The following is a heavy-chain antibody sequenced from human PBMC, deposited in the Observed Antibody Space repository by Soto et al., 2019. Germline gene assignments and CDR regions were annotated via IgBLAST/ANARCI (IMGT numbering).Heavy chain of an antibody. D-gene: IGHD3-9*01. V-gene: IGHV3-23*01. CDR1: GFSFSRYL. CDR2: ISGRGDAT. J-gene: IGHJ5*02. Sequence: PGGSLRLSCAASGFSFSRYLMTWVRQTTGQGLEWVSSISGRGDATYYADSVKGRFTISRDNSKNTLFLQMNSLGADDTAVYYCAKDPILTTPPSFDPWGQGTLVTVSS. CDR3: AKDPILTTPPSFDP.